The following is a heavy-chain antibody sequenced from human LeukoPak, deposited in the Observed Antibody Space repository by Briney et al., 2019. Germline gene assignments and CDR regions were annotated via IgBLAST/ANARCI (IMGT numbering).Heavy chain of an antibody. Sequence: PSETLSLTCAVYGGSFSDHYWSWIRQSPGKGLEWIGEINPGGSTNYSPSLKSRVSMSIDTSKNQFSLRLSPVTAADTAVYFCARGGRYIGNYYFFPSSSVFDYWGQGTLVTVSS. J-gene: IGHJ4*02. CDR1: GGSFSDHY. V-gene: IGHV4-34*01. CDR3: ARGGRYIGNYYFFPSSSVFDY. D-gene: IGHD1-26*01. CDR2: INPGGST.